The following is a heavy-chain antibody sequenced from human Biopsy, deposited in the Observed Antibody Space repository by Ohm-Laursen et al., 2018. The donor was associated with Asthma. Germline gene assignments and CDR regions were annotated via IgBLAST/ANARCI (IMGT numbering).Heavy chain of an antibody. CDR3: ARAQDYYDSRGYYRSFDY. D-gene: IGHD3-22*01. Sequence: SQTLSLTCAVSYGSITSGGYYWTWIRQHPGKGLEWIGFIYYRGGTYYNPSLKSRVSISIDTSKNQFSLKLSSVTAADTAVYYCARAQDYYDSRGYYRSFDYWGQGTLGTVSS. V-gene: IGHV4-31*11. J-gene: IGHJ4*02. CDR2: IYYRGGT. CDR1: YGSITSGGYY.